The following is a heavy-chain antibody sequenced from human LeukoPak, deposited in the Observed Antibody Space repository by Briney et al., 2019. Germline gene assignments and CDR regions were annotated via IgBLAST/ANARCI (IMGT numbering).Heavy chain of an antibody. CDR3: AREGSGSYEVY. CDR1: GGSISSYY. D-gene: IGHD1-26*01. J-gene: IGHJ4*02. V-gene: IGHV4-59*12. CDR2: IYYSGST. Sequence: SETLSLTCTVSGGSISSYYWSWIRQPPGKGLEWIGYIYYSGSTNYNPSLKSRVTISVDTSKNQFSLKLSSVTAADTAVYYCAREGSGSYEVYWGQGTLVTVSS.